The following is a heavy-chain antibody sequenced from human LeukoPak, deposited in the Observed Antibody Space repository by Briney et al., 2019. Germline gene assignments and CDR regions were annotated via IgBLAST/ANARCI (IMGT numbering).Heavy chain of an antibody. Sequence: PGGSLRLSCVASGFTFSSYSMNWVRQAPGKGLEWVSSISSSSSYIYYADSVKGRFTISRDNAKNSLYLQMNSLSAEDTAVYYCARVGYSSGWYEGYWGQGTLVTVSS. CDR3: ARVGYSSGWYEGY. V-gene: IGHV3-21*01. CDR2: ISSSSSYI. J-gene: IGHJ4*02. D-gene: IGHD6-19*01. CDR1: GFTFSSYS.